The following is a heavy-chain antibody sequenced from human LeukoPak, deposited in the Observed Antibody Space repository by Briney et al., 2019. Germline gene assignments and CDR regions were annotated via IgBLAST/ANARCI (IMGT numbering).Heavy chain of an antibody. CDR3: ATDPNMAVARVGDFDY. V-gene: IGHV1-18*01. Sequence: ASVKVSCKASGYTFTNYGVSWVRQAPGQGLEWMGWISAYNGYTNYAQKLQVRVTMTTDTSTSTAYMELRSLTSDDTAVYYCATDPNMAVARVGDFDYWGQGTLVTVSS. CDR1: GYTFTNYG. D-gene: IGHD2-21*01. CDR2: ISAYNGYT. J-gene: IGHJ4*02.